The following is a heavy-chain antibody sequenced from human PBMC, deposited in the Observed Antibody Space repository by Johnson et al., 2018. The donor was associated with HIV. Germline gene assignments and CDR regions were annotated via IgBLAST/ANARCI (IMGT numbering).Heavy chain of an antibody. CDR3: TTPYSSCLHTKNAFDI. J-gene: IGHJ3*02. D-gene: IGHD6-13*01. CDR2: ISYDGSNK. Sequence: QVQLVESGGGLVQPGGSLRLSCAASGFTFSSYAMHWVRQAPGKGLEWVAVISYDGSNKYYADSVKGRFTISRDNSKNTLYLQMNSLKIEDTAVYYCTTPYSSCLHTKNAFDIWGQGTMVTVSS. V-gene: IGHV3-30*04. CDR1: GFTFSSYA.